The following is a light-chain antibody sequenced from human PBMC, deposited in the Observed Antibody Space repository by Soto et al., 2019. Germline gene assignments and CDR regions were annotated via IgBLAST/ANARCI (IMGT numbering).Light chain of an antibody. CDR3: QQYTSYPLT. CDR2: KAS. CDR1: QSISSW. J-gene: IGKJ4*01. V-gene: IGKV1-5*03. Sequence: DLQMTQSPSTLSASVGDRVTITCRASQSISSWLAWYQQKPGKAPKLLIYKASTLESGVPSRFSGSGSGTEFTLTISSLQPDDFATFFCQQYTSYPLTFGGGTKVEI.